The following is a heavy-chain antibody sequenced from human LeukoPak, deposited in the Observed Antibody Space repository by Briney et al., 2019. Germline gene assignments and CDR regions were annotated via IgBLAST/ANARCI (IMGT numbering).Heavy chain of an antibody. J-gene: IGHJ5*02. CDR1: GFSLSTSGVG. V-gene: IGHV2-5*02. D-gene: IGHD2-15*01. CDR2: NYWDDDK. Sequence: SGPTLVKPTQTLTLTCTFSGFSLSTSGVGVGWIRQPPGKALEWLALNYWDDDKRYSPSLKSRLTITKDTSKNQVVLTMTNMDPVDTATYYCAHSLGYCSGGSCPNWFDPWGQGTLVTVSS. CDR3: AHSLGYCSGGSCPNWFDP.